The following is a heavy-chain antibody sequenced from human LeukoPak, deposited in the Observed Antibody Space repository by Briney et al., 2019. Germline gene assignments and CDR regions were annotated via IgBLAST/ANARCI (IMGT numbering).Heavy chain of an antibody. D-gene: IGHD6-6*01. CDR1: GYTFTNYA. CDR3: AGEVVPGAFDI. Sequence: ASVKVSCKAPGYTFTNYAMNWVRQAPGQGLEWMGWINTNTGNPTYAQGFTGRFVFSLDTSVSTAYLQISSLKAEDTAVYYCAGEVVPGAFDIWGQGTMVTVSS. J-gene: IGHJ3*02. CDR2: INTNTGNP. V-gene: IGHV7-4-1*02.